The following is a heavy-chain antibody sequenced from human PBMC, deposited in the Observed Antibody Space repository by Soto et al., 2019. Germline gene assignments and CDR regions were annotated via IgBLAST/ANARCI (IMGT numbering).Heavy chain of an antibody. CDR3: ARQGEHSSSYFFDS. J-gene: IGHJ4*02. CDR2: VCYRGTT. CDR1: GDSIDTSSYC. D-gene: IGHD6-6*01. V-gene: IGHV4-39*01. Sequence: QLQLQESDPGLVKPSETLSLTCTVSGDSIDTSSYCWGWIRQPPGKGLEWIGSVCYRGTTYYNPSLKSRLTISVDTSKRQFSLKLSSVTAADTAVFYCARQGEHSSSYFFDSWGQGTLVTVSS.